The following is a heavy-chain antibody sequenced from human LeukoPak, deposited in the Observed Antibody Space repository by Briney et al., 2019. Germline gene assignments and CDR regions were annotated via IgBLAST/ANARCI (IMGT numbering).Heavy chain of an antibody. Sequence: PSQTLSLTCTVSGGSISSSGYYWSWIRQPPGKGLEWIGYIYHSGSTYYNPSLKSRVTISVDRSKNQFSLKLSSVTAADTAVYYCARQPSTGYSSSTDQGDFDYWGQGTLVTVSS. CDR1: GGSISSSGYY. D-gene: IGHD6-13*01. CDR3: ARQPSTGYSSSTDQGDFDY. V-gene: IGHV4-30-2*01. J-gene: IGHJ4*02. CDR2: IYHSGST.